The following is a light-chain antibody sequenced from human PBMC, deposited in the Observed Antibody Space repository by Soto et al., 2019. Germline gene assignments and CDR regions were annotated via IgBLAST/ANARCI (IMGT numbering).Light chain of an antibody. CDR1: SSNIGSNT. CDR2: SND. J-gene: IGLJ2*01. CDR3: AAWDDSLNGVI. V-gene: IGLV1-44*01. Sequence: QSAVTQPPSASGTPGQRVTISCSGSSSNIGSNTVNWYQHLPGTAPKLLIYSNDQRPSGVPDRLSGSKSDTSASLAISGLQSEDEADYYCAAWDDSLNGVIFGGGTKLTVL.